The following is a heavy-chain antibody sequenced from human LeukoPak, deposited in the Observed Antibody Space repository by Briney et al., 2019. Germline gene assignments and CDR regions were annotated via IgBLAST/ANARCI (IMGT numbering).Heavy chain of an antibody. CDR1: GYTFTDYW. D-gene: IGHD1-1*01. Sequence: GESLKISCKTSGYTFTDYWIGWVRQMPGKGLEWMVIIYPDDSDTKYSPSFQGQVPISADRSITTAYLQWSSLKASDTAIYYCARPGTLGTPDGFDIWGQGTMVTVSS. CDR3: ARPGTLGTPDGFDI. CDR2: IYPDDSDT. J-gene: IGHJ3*02. V-gene: IGHV5-51*01.